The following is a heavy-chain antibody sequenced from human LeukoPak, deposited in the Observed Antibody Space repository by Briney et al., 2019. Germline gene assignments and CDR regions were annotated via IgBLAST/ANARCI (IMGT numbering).Heavy chain of an antibody. J-gene: IGHJ4*02. CDR1: GYTPTELS. CDR2: FDPEDGET. Sequence: ASVKVSCKVSGYTPTELSMHWMRQAPGKGLEWMGGFDPEDGETIYAQKFQGRVTMTEDTSTDTAYMELSSLRSEDTAVYYCATGVNLPLDYYDSSGYRDYWGQGTLVTVSS. CDR3: ATGVNLPLDYYDSSGYRDY. V-gene: IGHV1-24*01. D-gene: IGHD3-22*01.